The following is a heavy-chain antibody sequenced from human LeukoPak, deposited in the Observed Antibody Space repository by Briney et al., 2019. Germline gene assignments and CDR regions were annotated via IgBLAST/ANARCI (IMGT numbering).Heavy chain of an antibody. V-gene: IGHV4-31*03. CDR2: IYYSGST. CDR1: GGSISSGGYY. CDR3: ARDAYGGNSGGIVY. Sequence: SQTLSLTCTVSGGSISSGGYYWSWIRQHPGKGLEWIGYIYYSGSTYYNPSLKSRVTISVDTSKNQFSLKLSSVTAADTAVYYCARDAYGGNSGGIVYRGQGTLVTVSS. D-gene: IGHD4-23*01. J-gene: IGHJ4*02.